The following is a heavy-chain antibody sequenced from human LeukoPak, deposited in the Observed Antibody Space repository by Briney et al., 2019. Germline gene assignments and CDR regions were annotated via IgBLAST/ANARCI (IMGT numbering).Heavy chain of an antibody. D-gene: IGHD1-26*01. J-gene: IGHJ4*02. Sequence: QTGGSLRLSCAASGFTFSTYAMTWVRQAPGKGLEWVSSTSGSGRNTYYADSVKGRFTISRDNSKNTLYLQMNSLRAEDRAVYYCAKGGGNYYGHYFDYWGQGTLVTVSS. CDR3: AKGGGNYYGHYFDY. CDR1: GFTFSTYA. V-gene: IGHV3-23*01. CDR2: TSGSGRNT.